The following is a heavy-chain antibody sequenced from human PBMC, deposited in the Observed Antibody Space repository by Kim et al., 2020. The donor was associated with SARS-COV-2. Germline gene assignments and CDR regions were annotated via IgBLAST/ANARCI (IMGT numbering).Heavy chain of an antibody. CDR2: IRSKVNGYAT. CDR1: GFTFSDSA. D-gene: IGHD1-1*01. V-gene: IGHV3-73*01. Sequence: GGSLRLSCGASGFTFSDSAMHWVRRASGKGLEWLGRIRSKVNGYATAYSSSGRGRFTISRDDSRNTAYLQMNILKTEDTAVYYCTRVPGTTSALWDVFD. CDR3: TRVPGTTSALWDVFD. J-gene: IGHJ3*02.